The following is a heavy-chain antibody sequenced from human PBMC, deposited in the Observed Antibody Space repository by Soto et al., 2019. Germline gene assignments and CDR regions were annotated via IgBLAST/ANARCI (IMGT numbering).Heavy chain of an antibody. D-gene: IGHD3-10*01. CDR1: RGTFSSYA. J-gene: IGHJ5*02. CDR2: IIPIFGTT. V-gene: IGHV1-69*13. Sequence: SVKVSSKASRGTFSSYAIRWARQAPGQGLEWMGGIIPIFGTTNYAQKFQGRVTITADESTSTAYMELSSLRSEDTAVYYCARGGDYYGSGSPKFWLDPWGQGTLVTVSS. CDR3: ARGGDYYGSGSPKFWLDP.